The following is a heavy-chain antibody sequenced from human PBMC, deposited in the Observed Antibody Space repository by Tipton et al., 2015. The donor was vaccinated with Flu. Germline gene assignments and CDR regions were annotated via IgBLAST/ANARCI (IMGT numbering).Heavy chain of an antibody. D-gene: IGHD6-6*01. CDR3: VRAVGSSSSY. CDR1: GFTFSLYW. J-gene: IGHJ4*02. CDR2: INQDGSEK. Sequence: SLRLSCAPSGFTFSLYWMHWVRQAPGKGLEWVANINQDGSEKYYVDSVKGRFTISRDNAKNSLYLQMNSLRAEDTAVYYCVRAVGSSSSYWGQGTLVTVSS. V-gene: IGHV3-7*01.